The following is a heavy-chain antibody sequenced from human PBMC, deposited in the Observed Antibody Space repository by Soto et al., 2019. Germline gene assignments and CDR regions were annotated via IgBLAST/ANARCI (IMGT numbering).Heavy chain of an antibody. CDR3: ARHRGHSGYDWGWFDP. J-gene: IGHJ5*02. CDR1: GYSFTSYR. V-gene: IGHV5-10-1*01. Sequence: GESLKISCKGSGYSFTSYRISWVRQMPGKGLEWMGRIDPSDSYTNYSPSFQGHVTISADKSISTAYLQWSSLKASDTAMYYCARHRGHSGYDWGWFDPWGQGTLVTVSS. D-gene: IGHD5-12*01. CDR2: IDPSDSYT.